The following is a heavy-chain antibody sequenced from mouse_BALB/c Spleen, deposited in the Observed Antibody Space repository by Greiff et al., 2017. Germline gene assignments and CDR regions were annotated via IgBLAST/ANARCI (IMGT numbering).Heavy chain of an antibody. CDR1: GFTFSSYT. CDR3: TRAPYGRDWYFDV. D-gene: IGHD1-1*01. V-gene: IGHV5-6-4*01. Sequence: EVHLVESGGGLVKPGGSLKLSCAASGFTFSSYTMSWVRQTPEKRLEWVATISSGGSYTYYPDSVKGRFTISRDNAKNTLYLQMSSLKSEDTAMYYCTRAPYGRDWYFDVWGAGTTVTVSA. CDR2: ISSGGSYT. J-gene: IGHJ1*01.